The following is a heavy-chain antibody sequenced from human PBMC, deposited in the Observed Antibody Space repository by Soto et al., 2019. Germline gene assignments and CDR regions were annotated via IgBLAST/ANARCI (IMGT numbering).Heavy chain of an antibody. D-gene: IGHD6-6*01. Sequence: QVQLVQSGAEVKKPGSSVKVSCKASGGTFSSYAISWVRQAPGQGLEWMGGSIPIFGTADYAQKFQGRVTMTADESTSTAYMELSSLRSEDTAVYYCARNLATARPDRGYYYYGMDVWGQGTTVTVSS. V-gene: IGHV1-69*01. CDR2: SIPIFGTA. CDR3: ARNLATARPDRGYYYYGMDV. CDR1: GGTFSSYA. J-gene: IGHJ6*02.